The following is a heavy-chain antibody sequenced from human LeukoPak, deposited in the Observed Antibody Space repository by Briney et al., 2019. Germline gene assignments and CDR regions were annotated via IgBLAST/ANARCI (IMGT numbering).Heavy chain of an antibody. J-gene: IGHJ4*02. V-gene: IGHV3-48*03. CDR1: EFTFRSYE. D-gene: IGHD5-24*01. CDR3: ARVEMATSTPYFDY. CDR2: ISSSGSTI. Sequence: GGSLRLSCAASEFTFRSYEMNWVRQAPGKGLEWVSYISSSGSTIYYADSVKGRFTISRDNAKNSLYLQMNSLRAEDTAVYYCARVEMATSTPYFDYWGQGTLVTVSS.